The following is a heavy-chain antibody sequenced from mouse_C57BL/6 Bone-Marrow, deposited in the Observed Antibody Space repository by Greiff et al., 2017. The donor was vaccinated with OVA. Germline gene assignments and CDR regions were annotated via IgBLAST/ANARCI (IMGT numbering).Heavy chain of an antibody. D-gene: IGHD1-1*01. Sequence: QVQLQQSGAELAKPGASVKLSCKASGYTFTSYWMHWVKQRPGQGLEWIGYINPSSGYTKYNQKFKDTATLTADKSSSTAYMQLSSLTYEDSAVYYCARKTVEGFAYWGQGTLVTVSA. CDR3: ARKTVEGFAY. CDR1: GYTFTSYW. V-gene: IGHV1-7*01. J-gene: IGHJ3*01. CDR2: INPSSGYT.